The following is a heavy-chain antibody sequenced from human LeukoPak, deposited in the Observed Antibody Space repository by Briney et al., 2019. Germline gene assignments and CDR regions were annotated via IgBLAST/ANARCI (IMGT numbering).Heavy chain of an antibody. CDR1: GGSISSYY. V-gene: IGHV4-59*08. J-gene: IGHJ4*02. CDR3: AGHHPRNTVDF. CDR2: ISDIGSI. D-gene: IGHD2-8*02. Sequence: SETLPLTCTVSGGSISSYYRSWIRQPPGKGLEWIAYISDIGSINYNPSLKSRVTISLDTSKNQFSLKLSSVTAADTAVYYCAGHHPRNTVDFWGQGTLVTVSS.